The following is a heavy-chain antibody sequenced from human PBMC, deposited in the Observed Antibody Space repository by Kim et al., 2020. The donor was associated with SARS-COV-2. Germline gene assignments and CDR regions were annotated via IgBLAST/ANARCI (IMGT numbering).Heavy chain of an antibody. D-gene: IGHD7-27*01. Sequence: SVKVSCKASGGTFSSYAISWVRQAPGQGLEWMGGIIPIFGTANYAQKFQGRVTITADESTSTAYMELSSLRSEDTAVYYCARPSGGGNRGGLHNRAFDYWGQGTLVTVSS. CDR1: GGTFSSYA. CDR3: ARPSGGGNRGGLHNRAFDY. J-gene: IGHJ4*02. CDR2: IIPIFGTA. V-gene: IGHV1-69*13.